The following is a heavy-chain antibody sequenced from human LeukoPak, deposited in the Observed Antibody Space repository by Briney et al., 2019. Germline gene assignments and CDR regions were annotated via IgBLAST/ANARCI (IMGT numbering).Heavy chain of an antibody. V-gene: IGHV3-21*01. Sequence: GGSLRLSCAASGFIFSSYSMNWVRQAAGKGLEWVSSISSSSSYIYYADSVKGRFTISRDNAKNSLYLQMNSLRAEDTAVYYCAREATIFGVVIGFWGQGTLVTVSS. CDR3: AREATIFGVVIGF. CDR1: GFIFSSYS. J-gene: IGHJ4*02. D-gene: IGHD3-3*01. CDR2: ISSSSSYI.